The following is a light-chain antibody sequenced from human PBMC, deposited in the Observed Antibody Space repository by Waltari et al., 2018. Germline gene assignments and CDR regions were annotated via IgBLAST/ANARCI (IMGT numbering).Light chain of an antibody. Sequence: IVLTQSSATLSLSPGERATLSCSASQSLGSYLAWYQQKPGLPPRLLIYDASNRATGIPARFSGSGSGTDFTLTISSLEPEDFAVYFWQHRANSWTFGQGTKVEIK. CDR3: QHRANSWT. J-gene: IGKJ1*01. CDR2: DAS. V-gene: IGKV3-11*01. CDR1: QSLGSY.